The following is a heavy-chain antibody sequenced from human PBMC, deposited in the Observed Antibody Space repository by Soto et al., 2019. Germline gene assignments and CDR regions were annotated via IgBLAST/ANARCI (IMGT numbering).Heavy chain of an antibody. CDR1: GFTFSSYG. D-gene: IGHD6-19*01. CDR2: ISYDGSNK. J-gene: IGHJ4*02. CDR3: AKGSTYSSGWSFDY. V-gene: IGHV3-30*18. Sequence: QVQLVESGGGVVQPGRSLRLSCAASGFTFSSYGMHWVRQAPGKGLEWVAVISYDGSNKYYADSVKGRFTISRDNSKNTLYLQMNSLRAEDTAVYYCAKGSTYSSGWSFDYWGQGTLVTVSS.